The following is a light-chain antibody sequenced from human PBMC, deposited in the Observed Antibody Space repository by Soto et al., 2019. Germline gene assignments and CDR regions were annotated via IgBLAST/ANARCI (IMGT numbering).Light chain of an antibody. V-gene: IGLV2-14*03. CDR1: SSDVGGYNY. CDR3: TSYTSSSTLV. CDR2: DVS. J-gene: IGLJ1*01. Sequence: QSALTQPASVSGSPGQSDTISCAGTSSDVGGYNYVSWYQQHPGKAPKLMIYDVSYRPSGVSSRFSGSKSGNTASLTISGLQAEDEADYYCTSYTSSSTLVFGTGTKLTVL.